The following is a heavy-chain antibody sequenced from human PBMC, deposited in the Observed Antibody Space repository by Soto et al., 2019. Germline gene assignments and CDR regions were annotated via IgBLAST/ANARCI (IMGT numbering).Heavy chain of an antibody. V-gene: IGHV1-46*03. Sequence: QVQLVQSGAEVKKPGASVKVSCKASGYTFTSYYMHWVRQAPGQGLEWMGIINPSGGSTSYAQKFRGGITMARDTSTSTVYMELSSLRSEDTAVYYCARVLLSSTSCRNGGSCSYFDYWGQGTLVTVSS. D-gene: IGHD2-2*01. J-gene: IGHJ4*02. CDR2: INPSGGST. CDR1: GYTFTSYY. CDR3: ARVLLSSTSCRNGGSCSYFDY.